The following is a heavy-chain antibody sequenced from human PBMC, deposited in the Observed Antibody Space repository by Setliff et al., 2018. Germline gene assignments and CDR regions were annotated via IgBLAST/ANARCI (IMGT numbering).Heavy chain of an antibody. CDR1: GYIFTYYA. J-gene: IGHJ6*03. Sequence: ASVKVSCKASGYIFTYYAIHWVRQAPGQRLEWMGWINAGNGNTKYSQKFQGRVTITRDTSASTAYMELSSLTSEDTAVYYCARDGFEIVVVPAAIYYYYMDVWGKGTTVTVSS. CDR2: INAGNGNT. CDR3: ARDGFEIVVVPAAIYYYYMDV. V-gene: IGHV1-3*01. D-gene: IGHD2-2*01.